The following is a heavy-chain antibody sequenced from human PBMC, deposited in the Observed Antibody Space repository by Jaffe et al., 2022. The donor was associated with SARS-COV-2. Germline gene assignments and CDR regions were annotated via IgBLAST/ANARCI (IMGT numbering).Heavy chain of an antibody. CDR3: AKDLNIGYCSSTSCTGAARPQRSYYGMDV. CDR2: ISYDGSNK. Sequence: QVQLVESGGGVVQPGRSLRLSCAASGFTFSSYGMHWVRQAPGKGLEWVAVISYDGSNKYYADSVKGRFTISRDNSKNTLYLQMNSLRAEDTAVYYCAKDLNIGYCSSTSCTGAARPQRSYYGMDVWGQGTTVTVSS. D-gene: IGHD2-2*01. J-gene: IGHJ6*02. V-gene: IGHV3-30*18. CDR1: GFTFSSYG.